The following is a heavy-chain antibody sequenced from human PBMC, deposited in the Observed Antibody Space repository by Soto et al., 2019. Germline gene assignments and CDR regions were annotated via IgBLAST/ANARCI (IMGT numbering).Heavy chain of an antibody. CDR2: INPASGST. Sequence: QGQLVQSGAEVKKPGASVKLSSRTSGYTFTHYYIHWVRQDPGQGLEWLGIINPASGSTNYAQEFQGRVTLTMETSTTTVYMELSGLRAEDTAIFYCARDLAAGDHWGQGTLVTVSS. CDR1: GYTFTHYY. D-gene: IGHD6-13*01. J-gene: IGHJ4*02. V-gene: IGHV1-46*01. CDR3: ARDLAAGDH.